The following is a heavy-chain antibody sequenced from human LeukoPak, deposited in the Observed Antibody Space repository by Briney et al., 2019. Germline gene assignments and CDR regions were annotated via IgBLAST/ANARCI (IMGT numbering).Heavy chain of an antibody. CDR2: IKSKTDGGTT. J-gene: IGHJ4*02. CDR3: ATGRDAYKSGC. CDR1: GFTFSNAW. D-gene: IGHD5-24*01. V-gene: IGHV3-15*01. Sequence: GGSLRLSCAASGFTFSNAWMSWVRQAPGKGLEWVGRIKSKTDGGTTEYGAPVKGRFTISRDDSKNTLYVQMNSLRAEDTAVYYCATGRDAYKSGCWGQGTLVTVSS.